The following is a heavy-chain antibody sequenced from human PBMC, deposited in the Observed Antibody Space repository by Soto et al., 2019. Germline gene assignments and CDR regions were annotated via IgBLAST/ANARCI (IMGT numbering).Heavy chain of an antibody. D-gene: IGHD5-12*01. Sequence: PGGSLRLSCAASGFTFSTYPMSWVRQAPGKGLEWVSAISTSGYTTYYADPVKGRFTISRDNSKDTLSLQMNSLRGDDTAVYYCAKRGATPTFDYWGQGTLVTVSS. CDR2: ISTSGYTT. CDR3: AKRGATPTFDY. J-gene: IGHJ4*02. V-gene: IGHV3-23*01. CDR1: GFTFSTYP.